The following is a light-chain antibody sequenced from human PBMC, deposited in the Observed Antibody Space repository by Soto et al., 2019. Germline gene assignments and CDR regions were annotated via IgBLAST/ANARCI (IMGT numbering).Light chain of an antibody. Sequence: DIQMTQSPSTLSASVGDRVTITCRTSQSITNWLAWYQQKPGKAPKLLVYDASSLESGVPSRFSGSGSGTEFTLTISNLPPDDFATYYCQQYNSYSPLTFGPGTKVDIK. CDR3: QQYNSYSPLT. CDR1: QSITNW. J-gene: IGKJ3*01. CDR2: DAS. V-gene: IGKV1-5*01.